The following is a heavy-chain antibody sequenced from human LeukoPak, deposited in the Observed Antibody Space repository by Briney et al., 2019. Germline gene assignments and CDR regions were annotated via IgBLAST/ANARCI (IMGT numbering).Heavy chain of an antibody. J-gene: IGHJ6*02. V-gene: IGHV3-74*01. CDR3: ARRKVVSAYYYGMDV. CDR1: GFSFRDYW. CDR2: ISSDGTTT. D-gene: IGHD2-2*01. Sequence: PGGSLRLSCAASGFSFRDYWMHWVRQAPGKGLVWVSRISSDGTTTNYADSVKGRFTISRDNAKNTLYLQMNSLRAEDTAVYYCARRKVVSAYYYGMDVWGQGTTVTVSS.